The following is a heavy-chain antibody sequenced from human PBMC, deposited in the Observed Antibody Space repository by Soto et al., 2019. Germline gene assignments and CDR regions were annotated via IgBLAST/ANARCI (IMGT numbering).Heavy chain of an antibody. D-gene: IGHD3-22*01. CDR1: GGSISSYY. J-gene: IGHJ6*02. CDR3: ARDPKSYDPWDYYYGMDV. V-gene: IGHV4-4*07. CDR2: IYTSGST. Sequence: XETLSLTCTVSGGSISSYYWSWIRQPSGKGLEWIGRIYTSGSTNYNPSLKSRVTMSVDTSKNQFSLKLSSVTAADTAVYYCARDPKSYDPWDYYYGMDVWGQGTTVTVSS.